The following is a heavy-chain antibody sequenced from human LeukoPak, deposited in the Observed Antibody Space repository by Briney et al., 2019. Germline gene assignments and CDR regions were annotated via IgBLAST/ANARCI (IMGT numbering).Heavy chain of an antibody. CDR2: INPNSGGT. CDR1: GYTFTGYY. Sequence: GASVKVSCKASGYTFTGYYMHWVRQAPGQGLEWMGWINPNSGGTNFAQKFQGRITMTRDTSISTADMELSRLRSDDTAVYYCASGADYYGSGSYEYYFDYWGQGTLVTVSS. D-gene: IGHD3-10*01. J-gene: IGHJ4*02. CDR3: ASGADYYGSGSYEYYFDY. V-gene: IGHV1-2*02.